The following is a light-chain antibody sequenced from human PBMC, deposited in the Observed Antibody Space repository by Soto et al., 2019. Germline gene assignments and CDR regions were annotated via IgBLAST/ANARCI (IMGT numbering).Light chain of an antibody. CDR1: QTVGRT. CDR3: QQHYNWHLT. J-gene: IGKJ5*01. Sequence: EIVLTQSPATLSLSPGERATLSCRASQTVGRTLAWYQQKPGQAPRLLISDASNRATGIPARFSGSGSGTDFTLTISSLDYEDFEIYYCQQHYNWHLTLGQGTRLEIK. CDR2: DAS. V-gene: IGKV3-11*01.